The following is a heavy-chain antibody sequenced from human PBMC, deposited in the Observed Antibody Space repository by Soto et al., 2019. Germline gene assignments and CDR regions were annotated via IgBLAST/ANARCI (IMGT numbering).Heavy chain of an antibody. D-gene: IGHD6-13*01. CDR1: GGTFSTYA. Sequence: QVQLVQSGAEVKKPGSSVKVSCKASGGTFSTYAINWVRQAPGQGLEWSGGIIPMSGSPNYAQKFQGRVTITADESTSTAYMELSSLRSADTAIYYCARARYSSSWERFDYWGQGTLVTVSS. J-gene: IGHJ4*02. V-gene: IGHV1-69*01. CDR2: IIPMSGSP. CDR3: ARARYSSSWERFDY.